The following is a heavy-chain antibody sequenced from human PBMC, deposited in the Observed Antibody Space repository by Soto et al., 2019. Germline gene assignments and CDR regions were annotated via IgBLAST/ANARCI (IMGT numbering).Heavy chain of an antibody. V-gene: IGHV3-53*01. D-gene: IGHD3-22*01. Sequence: GGSLRLSCAASGFTVSSNYMSWVRQAPGKGLEWVSVIYSGGSTYYADSVKGRFTISRDNSKNTLYLQMNSLRAEDTAVYYCARDHSYSDSSGYLDYWGQGTLVTVSS. CDR1: GFTVSSNY. CDR3: ARDHSYSDSSGYLDY. CDR2: IYSGGST. J-gene: IGHJ4*02.